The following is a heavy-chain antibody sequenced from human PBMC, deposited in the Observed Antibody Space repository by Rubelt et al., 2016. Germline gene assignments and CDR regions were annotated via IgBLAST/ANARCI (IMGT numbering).Heavy chain of an antibody. CDR1: GGSISSSNW. D-gene: IGHD5-24*01. Sequence: QVQLQESGPGLVKPSGTLSLTCAVSGGSISSSNWWSWVRQPPGKGLEWIGEIYHSGSTNYNLSLKSRVPISVDKSKNPFSLKLSSVTGADTAVYYCARASYGYNYFLDYWGQGTLVTVSS. J-gene: IGHJ4*02. CDR3: ARASYGYNYFLDY. CDR2: IYHSGST. V-gene: IGHV4-4*02.